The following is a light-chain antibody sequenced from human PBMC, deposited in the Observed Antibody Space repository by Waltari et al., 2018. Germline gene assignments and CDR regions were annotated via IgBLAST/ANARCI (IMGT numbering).Light chain of an antibody. CDR2: EGS. CDR3: CSYAGSSTLV. Sequence: QSALTQPASVPGCPGQSLTISCTGTSSDVWSYTLVPWYQQHPGKAPKLMIYEGSKRPSGFSNRFSGSKSGNTASLTISGLQAEDEADYYCCSYAGSSTLVFGGGTKLTVL. J-gene: IGLJ2*01. V-gene: IGLV2-23*01. CDR1: SSDVWSYTL.